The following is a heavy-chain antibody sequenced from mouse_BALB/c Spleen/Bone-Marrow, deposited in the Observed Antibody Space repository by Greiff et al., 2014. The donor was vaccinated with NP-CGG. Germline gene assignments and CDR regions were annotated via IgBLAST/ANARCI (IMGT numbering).Heavy chain of an antibody. J-gene: IGHJ2*01. Sequence: DVKLVESGAELVKPGASVKLSCTASGFNIKDTYMHWVKQRPEQGLEWIGRIDPASDYTQFDSKFQGKATITADTSSNTAYLQLSSLTSEDTAVYYCATLTGTFDYWGQGTTLTVSS. V-gene: IGHV14-3*02. CDR1: GFNIKDTY. D-gene: IGHD4-1*01. CDR3: ATLTGTFDY. CDR2: IDPASDYT.